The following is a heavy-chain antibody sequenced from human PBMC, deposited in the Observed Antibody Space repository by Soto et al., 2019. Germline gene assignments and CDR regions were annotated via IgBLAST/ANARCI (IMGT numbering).Heavy chain of an antibody. Sequence: PGGSLRLSCAASGFTFSSYGMHWVRQAPGKGLEWVAVIWYDGSNKYYADSVKGRFTISRDNSKNTLYLQMNSLRAEDTAVYYCARESRNYYDSSGYYTPYFDYWGQGTLVTVSS. CDR2: IWYDGSNK. D-gene: IGHD3-22*01. J-gene: IGHJ4*02. CDR1: GFTFSSYG. CDR3: ARESRNYYDSSGYYTPYFDY. V-gene: IGHV3-33*01.